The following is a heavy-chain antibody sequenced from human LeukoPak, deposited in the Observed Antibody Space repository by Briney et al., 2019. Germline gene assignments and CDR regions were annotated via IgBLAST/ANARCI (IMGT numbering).Heavy chain of an antibody. D-gene: IGHD3-3*01. Sequence: KTSETLSLTCTVSVGSFSGYYWNWLRQSPGKGLEWIGEINHSGSTNFNPSLKSRVSISVDTSKNQFSLKLSSVTAADTGVYYCSRPGGVASRSGFYRGYYYMDVWGKGTTVIASS. J-gene: IGHJ6*03. CDR2: INHSGST. CDR1: VGSFSGYY. CDR3: SRPGGVASRSGFYRGYYYMDV. V-gene: IGHV4-34*01.